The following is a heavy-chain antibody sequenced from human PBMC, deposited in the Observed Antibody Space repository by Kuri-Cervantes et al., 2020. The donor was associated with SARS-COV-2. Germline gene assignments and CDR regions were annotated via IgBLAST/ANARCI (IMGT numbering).Heavy chain of an antibody. Sequence: LSLTCAASGFTFSSYAMHWVRQAPGKGLEWVAVISYDGSNKYYADSVKGRFTISRDNSKNTLYLQMNSLRAEDTAVYYCARERGRYDFWSGYQTDYWGQGTLVTVSS. CDR1: GFTFSSYA. CDR3: ARERGRYDFWSGYQTDY. J-gene: IGHJ4*02. V-gene: IGHV3-30-3*01. D-gene: IGHD3-3*01. CDR2: ISYDGSNK.